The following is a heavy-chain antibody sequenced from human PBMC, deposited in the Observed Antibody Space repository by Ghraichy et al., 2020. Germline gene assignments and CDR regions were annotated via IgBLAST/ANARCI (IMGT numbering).Heavy chain of an antibody. D-gene: IGHD2-2*01. J-gene: IGHJ4*02. V-gene: IGHV3-23*01. CDR3: AKASLVVPAANDY. Sequence: GGSLRLSCAASGFTFSSYAMSWVRQAPGKGMEWVSAISGSGGSTYYADSVKGRFTISRDNSKNTLYLQMNSLRAEDTAVYYCAKASLVVPAANDYWGQGTLVTVSS. CDR2: ISGSGGST. CDR1: GFTFSSYA.